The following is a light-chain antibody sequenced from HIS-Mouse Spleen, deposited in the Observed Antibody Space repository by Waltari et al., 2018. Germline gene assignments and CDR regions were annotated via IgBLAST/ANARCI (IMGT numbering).Light chain of an antibody. CDR2: VGTGGIVG. J-gene: IGLJ2*01. Sequence: QPVLTQPPSASASLGASVTLTCTLSSGYSNSKVDWYQQRPGKGPRFVMRVGTGGIVGSKGDGIPDRFSVLGSGLNRYLTIKNIQEEDESDYHCGADHGSGSNFVRGVFGGGTKLTVL. V-gene: IGLV9-49*01. CDR3: GADHGSGSNFVRGV. CDR1: SGYSNSK.